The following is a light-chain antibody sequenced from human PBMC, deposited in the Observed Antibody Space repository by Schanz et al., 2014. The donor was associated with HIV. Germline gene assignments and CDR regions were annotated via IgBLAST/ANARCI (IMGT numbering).Light chain of an antibody. CDR1: SSDVGGYNY. CDR3: SSYAGSYTWV. CDR2: DVS. V-gene: IGLV2-11*01. Sequence: QSVLTQPASVSGSPGQSITISCTGTSSDVGGYNYVSWYQQHPGKAPKLMIYDVSNRPSGVPDRFSGSKSGNTASLTISGLQAEDEAEYYCSSYAGSYTWVFGGGTKLTVL. J-gene: IGLJ3*02.